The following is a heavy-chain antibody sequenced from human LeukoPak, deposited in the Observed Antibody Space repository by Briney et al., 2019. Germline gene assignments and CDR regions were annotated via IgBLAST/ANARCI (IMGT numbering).Heavy chain of an antibody. V-gene: IGHV3-21*01. D-gene: IGHD3-10*01. CDR2: ISSSSSYI. Sequence: GGSLRLSCAASGFTFSSYSMNWVRQAPGKGLEWVSSISSSSSYIYYADSVKGRFTISRDNAKNSLYLQMNSLRAEDTAVYCCARGPYGSGFLNWFDPWGQGTLVTVSS. CDR3: ARGPYGSGFLNWFDP. CDR1: GFTFSSYS. J-gene: IGHJ5*02.